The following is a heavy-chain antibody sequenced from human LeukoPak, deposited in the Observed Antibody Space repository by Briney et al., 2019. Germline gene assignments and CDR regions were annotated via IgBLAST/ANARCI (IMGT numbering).Heavy chain of an antibody. Sequence: SETLSLTCSASGGSISSYYWSWIRQPPGKGLEWIGYMYYSGSTNYNPSLKSRVTISVETSKNQFSLKLSSVTAADTAVYYCARSSEWPFFDYWGQGTLVTVSS. CDR3: ARSSEWPFFDY. D-gene: IGHD6-19*01. CDR2: MYYSGST. CDR1: GGSISSYY. J-gene: IGHJ4*02. V-gene: IGHV4-59*01.